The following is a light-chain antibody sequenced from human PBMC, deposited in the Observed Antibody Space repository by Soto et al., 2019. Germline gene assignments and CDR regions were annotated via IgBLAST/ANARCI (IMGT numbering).Light chain of an antibody. Sequence: EIVLTQSPGTLSLSPGEGATLSCRASQSVSTNFFARYQQKPGQAPRLLIYGASTRATGIPDRFSGSGSGTDFALTISRLEPEDFAVYFCQQYGRTSGTCGQGTKVEIK. V-gene: IGKV3-20*01. CDR3: QQYGRTSGT. J-gene: IGKJ1*01. CDR1: QSVSTNF. CDR2: GAS.